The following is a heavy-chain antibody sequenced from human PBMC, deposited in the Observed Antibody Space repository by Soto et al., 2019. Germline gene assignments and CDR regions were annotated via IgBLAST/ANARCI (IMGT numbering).Heavy chain of an antibody. CDR2: INTYNGMT. Sequence: QVQLVQSGGEVKKPGASVTVSCKASGYTFINYHITWVRQAPGQGLEWMAWINTYNGMTDYAQKFQGRVTMTRDTSTSTVYMELRNLGSDDTAVYFGAKSPRGEMATDWGHGPLGSVSS. D-gene: IGHD5-12*01. CDR3: AKSPRGEMATD. J-gene: IGHJ4*01. V-gene: IGHV1-18*01. CDR1: GYTFINYH.